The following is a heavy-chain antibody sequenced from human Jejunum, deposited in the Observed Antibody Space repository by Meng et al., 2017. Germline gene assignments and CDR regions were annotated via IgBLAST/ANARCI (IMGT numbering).Heavy chain of an antibody. CDR1: GFTFSNFA. CDR2: ISASGGST. D-gene: IGHD2-2*01. CDR3: AKRHCSDNSCSFFYYHGMDV. Sequence: GESLKISCAASGFTFSNFAMSWVRQAPGKGLEWVSGISASGGSTSYADSVKGRFTISRDYSKDTLSLQMSGLRAEDTAVYYCAKRHCSDNSCSFFYYHGMDVWGQGTTVTVSS. V-gene: IGHV3-23*01. J-gene: IGHJ6*02.